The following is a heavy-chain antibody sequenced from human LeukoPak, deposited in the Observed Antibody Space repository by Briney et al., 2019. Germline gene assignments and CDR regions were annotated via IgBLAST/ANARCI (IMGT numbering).Heavy chain of an antibody. CDR2: IKQEGSEK. D-gene: IGHD6-13*01. Sequence: GGSLRLSCAASGFTFSSYWRSWVRQAPGKGLEWVANIKQEGSEKYYVDSVKGRFTISRDNAKNSLYLQLNSLRAEDTAVYYCARDPDNLTGYSSTWTAFDIWGQGTMVTVSS. V-gene: IGHV3-7*01. J-gene: IGHJ3*02. CDR1: GFTFSSYW. CDR3: ARDPDNLTGYSSTWTAFDI.